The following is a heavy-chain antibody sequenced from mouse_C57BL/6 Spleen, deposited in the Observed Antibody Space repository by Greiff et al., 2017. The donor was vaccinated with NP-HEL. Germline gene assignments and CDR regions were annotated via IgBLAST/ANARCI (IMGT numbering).Heavy chain of an antibody. J-gene: IGHJ2*01. CDR2: IHPNSGST. V-gene: IGHV1-64*01. CDR3: ARDYYGSSPVDY. D-gene: IGHD1-1*01. CDR1: GYTFTSYW. Sequence: QVQLQQPGAELVKPGASVKLSCKASGYTFTSYWMHWVKQRPGQGLEWIGMIHPNSGSTNYNEKFKSKATLTVDKSSSTAYMQLSSLTSEDSAVYYCARDYYGSSPVDYWGQGTTLTVSS.